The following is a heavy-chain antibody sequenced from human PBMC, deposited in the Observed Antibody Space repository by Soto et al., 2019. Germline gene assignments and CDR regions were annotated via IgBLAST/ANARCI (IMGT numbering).Heavy chain of an antibody. Sequence: GGSLRLSCAASGFTFSTYAMNWVRQAPGKGLEWVSGISGSGDSTYYADSEKGRFTVSRDNSKNTLYLQMNSLRAEDTAVFYCAKERSSGWSFDYWGQGTLVTVSS. CDR3: AKERSSGWSFDY. J-gene: IGHJ4*02. V-gene: IGHV3-23*01. D-gene: IGHD6-19*01. CDR1: GFTFSTYA. CDR2: ISGSGDST.